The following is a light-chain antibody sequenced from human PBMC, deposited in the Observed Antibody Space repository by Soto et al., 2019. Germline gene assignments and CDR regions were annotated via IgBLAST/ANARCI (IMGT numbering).Light chain of an antibody. CDR1: QSVSSY. CDR3: HQRSNWPPIT. Sequence: EIVLTQSPATLSVSPGERATLSCRASQSVSSYLAWYQQKPGQAPRLLIYDASNRATGIPARFSGSGSGTDFTLTISSLEPEDFAVYYCHQRSNWPPITFGQGTRLEI. J-gene: IGKJ5*01. V-gene: IGKV3-11*01. CDR2: DAS.